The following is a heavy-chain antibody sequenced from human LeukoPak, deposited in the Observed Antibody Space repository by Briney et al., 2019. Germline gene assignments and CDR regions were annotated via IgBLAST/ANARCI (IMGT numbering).Heavy chain of an antibody. CDR3: ASGYCSGSSCYPDYYYGMDV. J-gene: IGHJ6*02. CDR2: ISWNSGSI. V-gene: IGHV3-9*01. Sequence: GGSLRLSCAGSGFIFNNYAMHWVRQPPGKGLEWVSGISWNSGSIDYADSVKGRFTISRDNAKNSLYLQMNSLRAEDTAVYYCASGYCSGSSCYPDYYYGMDVWGQGTTVTVSS. D-gene: IGHD2-15*01. CDR1: GFIFNNYA.